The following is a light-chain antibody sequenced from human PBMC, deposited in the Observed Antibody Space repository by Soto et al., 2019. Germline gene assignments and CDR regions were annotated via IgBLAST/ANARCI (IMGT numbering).Light chain of an antibody. CDR3: CAYEGTSTSHV. Sequence: QSALTQPRSVSGSPGQSVTISCTGTSSNVGGYNYVSWFQQHPGKVPKLLIYDVTKRPSGVPDRFSGSKYGNTASRTISGVQAEDEADYYCCAYEGTSTSHVFGAGTKLTVL. CDR1: SSNVGGYNY. CDR2: DVT. V-gene: IGLV2-11*01. J-gene: IGLJ1*01.